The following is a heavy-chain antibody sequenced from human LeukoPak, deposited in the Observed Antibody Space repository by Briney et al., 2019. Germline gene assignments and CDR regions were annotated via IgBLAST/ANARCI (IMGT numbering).Heavy chain of an antibody. V-gene: IGHV3-48*04. CDR1: GFTFSAYN. J-gene: IGHJ4*02. D-gene: IGHD3-22*01. CDR2: IRGSGGTI. CDR3: VRDSFDSTGQYYFDY. Sequence: PGGSLRLSCAASGFTFSAYNMNWVRQAPGKGLEWLSFIRGSGGTIYYAASVKGRFTISRDNAKNSLYLQMNSLRVEDTAVYYCVRDSFDSTGQYYFDYWGLGTLVTVSS.